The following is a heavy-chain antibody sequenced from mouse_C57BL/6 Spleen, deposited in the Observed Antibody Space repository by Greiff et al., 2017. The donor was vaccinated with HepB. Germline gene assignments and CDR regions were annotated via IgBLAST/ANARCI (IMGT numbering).Heavy chain of an antibody. CDR2: IDPSDSYT. V-gene: IGHV1-59*01. CDR3: ARSGDYGSSYGFAY. J-gene: IGHJ3*01. Sequence: LQQPGAELVRPGTSVKLSCKASGYTFTSYWMHWVKQRPGQGLEWIGVIDPSDSYTNYNQKFKGKATLTVDTSSSTAYMQLSSLTSEDSAVYYCARSGDYGSSYGFAYWGQGTLVTVSA. D-gene: IGHD1-1*01. CDR1: GYTFTSYW.